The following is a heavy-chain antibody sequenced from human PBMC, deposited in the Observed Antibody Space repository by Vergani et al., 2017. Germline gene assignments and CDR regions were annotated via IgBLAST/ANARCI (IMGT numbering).Heavy chain of an antibody. Sequence: EVQLLESGGGLVQPGGSLRLSCAASGFTFSSYAMSWVRQAPGKGLEWVSAISGSGGSTYYADSVKGRFTISRDNSKTTLYLQMNSLRAEDTAVYYCAKGFKGLGRFDPWGQGTLVTVSS. D-gene: IGHD3-16*01. V-gene: IGHV3-23*01. CDR3: AKGFKGLGRFDP. CDR2: ISGSGGST. J-gene: IGHJ5*02. CDR1: GFTFSSYA.